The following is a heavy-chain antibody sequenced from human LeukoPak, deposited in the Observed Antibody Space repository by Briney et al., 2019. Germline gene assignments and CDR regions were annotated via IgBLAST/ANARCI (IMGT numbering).Heavy chain of an antibody. CDR1: GYSFTTYW. CDR3: ARLGPLAYRGGDCYPDAFEI. J-gene: IGHJ3*02. V-gene: IGHV5-51*01. D-gene: IGHD2-21*02. CDR2: IYPGDSDT. Sequence: RGESLKISCKVSGYSFTTYWIGWVRQMPGKGLEWMGIIYPGDSDTRYRPSFRGQVTISADKSVNTAYLHWSSLKASDTATYYCARLGPLAYRGGDCYPDAFEIWGQGTMVTVSS.